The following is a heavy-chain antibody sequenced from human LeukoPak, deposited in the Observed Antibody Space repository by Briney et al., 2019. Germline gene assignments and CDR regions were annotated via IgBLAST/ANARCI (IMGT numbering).Heavy chain of an antibody. V-gene: IGHV1-69*13. D-gene: IGHD3-9*01. CDR3: ARFSNHYHYDILTGSPYYFDY. J-gene: IGHJ4*02. Sequence: GASVKVSCKASGGTFSSYAISWVRQAPGQGLEWMGGIIPIFGTANYAQKFQGRVTITADESTSTAYMELSSLRSEDTAVYYCARFSNHYHYDILTGSPYYFDYWGQGTLVTVSS. CDR2: IIPIFGTA. CDR1: GGTFSSYA.